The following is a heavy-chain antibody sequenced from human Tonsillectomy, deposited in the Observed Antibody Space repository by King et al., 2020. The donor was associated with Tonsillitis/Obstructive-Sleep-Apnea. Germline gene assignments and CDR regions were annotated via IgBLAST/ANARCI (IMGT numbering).Heavy chain of an antibody. CDR1: GYTFTNYA. Sequence: QLVQSGAEVKKPGASVKVSCKASGYTFTNYAMHWVRQAPGQRLEWMGWINAGNGNTKYSQKFQGRVTITRDTSASTAYMELSSLRAEDKAVYYCAREGGITIFGVVTYWGQGTLVTGS. D-gene: IGHD3-3*01. CDR2: INAGNGNT. CDR3: AREGGITIFGVVTY. V-gene: IGHV1-3*01. J-gene: IGHJ4*02.